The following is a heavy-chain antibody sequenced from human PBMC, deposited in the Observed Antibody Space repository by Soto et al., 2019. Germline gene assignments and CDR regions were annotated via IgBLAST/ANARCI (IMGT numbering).Heavy chain of an antibody. V-gene: IGHV4-39*01. CDR2: VYYSGNT. CDR3: ARLDSGSYENFDY. J-gene: IGHJ4*02. Sequence: SETLSLTCTVSGASIRSGTYYWGWIRQPPGKGLEWIGSVYYSGNTYYNPSLKSRVTISVDTSKNQFSLKLSSVTAADTAVYYCARLDSGSYENFDYWGQGTLVTVSS. D-gene: IGHD3-10*01. CDR1: GASIRSGTYY.